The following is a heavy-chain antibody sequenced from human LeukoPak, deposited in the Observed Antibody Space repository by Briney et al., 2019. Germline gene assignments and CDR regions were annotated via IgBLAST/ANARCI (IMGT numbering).Heavy chain of an antibody. V-gene: IGHV3-23*01. Sequence: PGGTLRLSCAASGITFSSCAMNWVRQAPGKGLEWVSGISGSGGITHYADSVRGRFTISRDNSKNTLYLQMNSLRAEDTAVYYCAKDPTDFDSSGQTYFDYWGQGSLVTVSS. D-gene: IGHD3-22*01. CDR2: ISGSGGIT. J-gene: IGHJ4*02. CDR3: AKDPTDFDSSGQTYFDY. CDR1: GITFSSCA.